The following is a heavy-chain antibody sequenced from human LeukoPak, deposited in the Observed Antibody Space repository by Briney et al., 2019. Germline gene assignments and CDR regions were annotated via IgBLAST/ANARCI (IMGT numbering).Heavy chain of an antibody. CDR3: ARDGSFGRTSFDY. Sequence: PGGSLRLSCVGDGFTFSSYEMNWVRQAPGKGLEWVSYISSSGSPIYYADSVKGRFTISRDNAKNSLYLQMNSLRDEDTAVYYCARDGSFGRTSFDYWGQGTLVTVSS. J-gene: IGHJ4*02. D-gene: IGHD3-10*01. CDR2: ISSSGSPI. V-gene: IGHV3-48*03. CDR1: GFTFSSYE.